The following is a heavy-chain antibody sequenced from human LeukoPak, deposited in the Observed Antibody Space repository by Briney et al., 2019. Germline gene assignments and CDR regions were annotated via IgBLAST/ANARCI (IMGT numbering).Heavy chain of an antibody. CDR2: IYSDGST. Sequence: GGSLRLSRAASGCTFSSYAMSWVRQAPGKGLEWVSVIYSDGSTYYADSVKGRFTISRDNSKNTLYLQMNSLRAEDTAVYYCAKDPIAADAFDIWGQGTMVTVSS. CDR3: AKDPIAADAFDI. D-gene: IGHD5-12*01. J-gene: IGHJ3*02. V-gene: IGHV3-23*03. CDR1: GCTFSSYA.